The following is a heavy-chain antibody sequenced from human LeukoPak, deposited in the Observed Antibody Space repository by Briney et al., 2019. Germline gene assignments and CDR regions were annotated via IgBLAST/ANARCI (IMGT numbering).Heavy chain of an antibody. CDR1: GFTFSIYS. CDR2: ISSDSSYI. V-gene: IGHV3-21*01. CDR3: ARFETSEYVISGDS. Sequence: PGGSLRLSCAVSGFTFSIYSMNWVRQAPGKGLEWVSSISSDSSYIFYADSMKGRFTISRDNAKNSLYLQMNGLRAEDTAVYYCARFETSEYVISGDSWGQGTLVTVSS. D-gene: IGHD2/OR15-2a*01. J-gene: IGHJ5*01.